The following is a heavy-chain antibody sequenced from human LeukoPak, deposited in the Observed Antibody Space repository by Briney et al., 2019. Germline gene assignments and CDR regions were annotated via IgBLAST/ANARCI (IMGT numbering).Heavy chain of an antibody. V-gene: IGHV3-11*04. CDR2: ISNSAGTT. CDR1: GFRFSDYY. CDR3: ATTHGNFDWLMYH. Sequence: GGSLRLSCAPSGFRFSDYYMNWIRQAPGKGLEWISYISNSAGTTFYADSVKGRFTISRDSAKNSLFLHMSSLQAEDTAVYYCATTHGNFDWLMYHWGQGTLVTVSS. D-gene: IGHD3-9*01. J-gene: IGHJ5*02.